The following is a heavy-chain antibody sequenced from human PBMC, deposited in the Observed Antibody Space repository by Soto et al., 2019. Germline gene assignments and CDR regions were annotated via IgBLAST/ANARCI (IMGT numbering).Heavy chain of an antibody. J-gene: IGHJ5*02. CDR2: ISGSGFKK. D-gene: IGHD1-26*01. CDR3: AKNQGVELVPLATVDWFDP. Sequence: LRLSCAASGFIFENFGMSWVRQAPGKGLEWISSISGSGFKKYYADSVKGRFTISRDNSESTVYLELNNLSAEDTAVYHCAKNQGVELVPLATVDWFDPWGQGSVVTVSS. CDR1: GFIFENFG. V-gene: IGHV3-23*01.